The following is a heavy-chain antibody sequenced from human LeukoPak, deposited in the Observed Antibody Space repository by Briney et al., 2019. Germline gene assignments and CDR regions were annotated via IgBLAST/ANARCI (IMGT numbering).Heavy chain of an antibody. V-gene: IGHV1-69*06. CDR3: ARHAAAGTYYYYMDV. D-gene: IGHD6-13*01. Sequence: SVKVSCKASGGTFSSYAISWVRQAPGQGLEWVGGIIPIFGTANYAQKFQGRVTITADKSTSTAYMELSSLRSEDTAVYYCARHAAAGTYYYYMDVWGKGTTVTVSS. J-gene: IGHJ6*03. CDR1: GGTFSSYA. CDR2: IIPIFGTA.